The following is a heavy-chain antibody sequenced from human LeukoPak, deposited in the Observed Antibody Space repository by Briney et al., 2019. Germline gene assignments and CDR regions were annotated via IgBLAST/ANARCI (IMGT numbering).Heavy chain of an antibody. V-gene: IGHV4-4*09. Sequence: PSETLSLTCAVYGGSFSGYYWAWIRQPPGKGLEWIGHIRTSGSNNQYPSLKSRVTISVDKSKNHFSLRLTSVTAADTAVYYCARLSAAVHLGAFDLWGQGTMVTVSS. J-gene: IGHJ3*01. D-gene: IGHD3-3*01. CDR3: ARLSAAVHLGAFDL. CDR1: GGSFSGYY. CDR2: IRTSGSN.